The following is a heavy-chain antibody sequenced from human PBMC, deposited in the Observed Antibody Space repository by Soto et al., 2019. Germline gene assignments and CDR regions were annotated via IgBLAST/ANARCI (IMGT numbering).Heavy chain of an antibody. CDR1: GFTFSSYG. Sequence: QVQLVESGGGVVQPGRSLRLSCAASGFTFSSYGMHWVRQAPGKGLEWVAVIRYDGSNKYYADSVKGRFTIARDNSKNTLYLQMNSLRAEDTAVYYCAREPSDSSIKGWSFVYLRQGTLVTVSS. V-gene: IGHV3-33*01. CDR2: IRYDGSNK. J-gene: IGHJ4*02. CDR3: AREPSDSSIKGWSFVY. D-gene: IGHD6-13*01.